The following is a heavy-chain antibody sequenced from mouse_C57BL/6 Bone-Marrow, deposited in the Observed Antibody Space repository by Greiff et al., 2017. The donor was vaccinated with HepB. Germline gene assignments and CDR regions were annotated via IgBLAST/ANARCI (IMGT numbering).Heavy chain of an antibody. V-gene: IGHV1-72*01. CDR3: AIITTVVATDAMDY. CDR1: GYTFTSYW. J-gene: IGHJ4*01. CDR2: IDPNSGGT. Sequence: QVQLKQPGAELVKPGASVKLSCKASGYTFTSYWMHWVKQRPGRGLEWIGRIDPNSGGTKYNEKFKSKATLTVDKPSSTAYMQLSSLTSEDSAVYYCAIITTVVATDAMDYWGQGTSVTVSS. D-gene: IGHD1-1*01.